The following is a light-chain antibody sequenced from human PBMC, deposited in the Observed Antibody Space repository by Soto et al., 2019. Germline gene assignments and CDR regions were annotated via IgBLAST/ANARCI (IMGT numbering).Light chain of an antibody. Sequence: EIVLTQSPATLSLSPGERATLSCRASQSISSYLAWYQQKPGRAPRLLIYDASNRATGIPARFSGSGSGTDFALTISSLEPEDCAVYYCQQRSNWPPITFGQGTRLEIK. V-gene: IGKV3-11*01. CDR3: QQRSNWPPIT. CDR2: DAS. J-gene: IGKJ5*01. CDR1: QSISSY.